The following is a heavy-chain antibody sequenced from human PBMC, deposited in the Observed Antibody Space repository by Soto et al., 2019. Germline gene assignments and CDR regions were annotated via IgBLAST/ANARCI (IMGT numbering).Heavy chain of an antibody. CDR3: ARAFTYYVAATRYFQH. CDR2: INHSGST. J-gene: IGHJ1*01. CDR1: GGSFSGYY. D-gene: IGHD2-15*01. Sequence: PSETLSLTCAVYGGSFSGYYWSWIRQPPGKGLEWIGEINHSGSTNYNPSLKSRVTISVDTSKNQFSLKLSSVTAADTAVYYCARAFTYYVAATRYFQHWGQGTLVTVSS. V-gene: IGHV4-34*01.